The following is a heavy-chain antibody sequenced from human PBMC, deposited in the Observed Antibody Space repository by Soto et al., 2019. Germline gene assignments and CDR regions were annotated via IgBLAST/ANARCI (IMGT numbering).Heavy chain of an antibody. Sequence: EVQLLESGGGLVQPGGSLGLSCAASGFTFRNYAMTWVRQAPGKGLEWVSTIRASGDSTYYADSGKGRITISRDNSKNTVYLQMNSLEAEDTDVYFCAKGGYTSYYDYWGQGILVTVSS. D-gene: IGHD5-18*01. CDR1: GFTFRNYA. J-gene: IGHJ4*02. V-gene: IGHV3-23*01. CDR2: IRASGDST. CDR3: AKGGYTSYYDY.